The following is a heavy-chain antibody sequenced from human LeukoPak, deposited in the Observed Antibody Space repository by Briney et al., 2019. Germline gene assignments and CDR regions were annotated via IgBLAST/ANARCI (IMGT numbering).Heavy chain of an antibody. Sequence: LSLTCAVYGGSFSGYYWSWIRQAPGKGLEWLSYISSSGSSIYYADSVKGRFTISRDNAKNSLYLQMNSLRAEDTAVYYCARRRLSSSWYPDYFDYWGQGTLVTVSS. CDR3: ARRRLSSSWYPDYFDY. D-gene: IGHD6-13*01. CDR2: ISSSGSSI. V-gene: IGHV3-11*04. J-gene: IGHJ4*02. CDR1: GGSFSGYY.